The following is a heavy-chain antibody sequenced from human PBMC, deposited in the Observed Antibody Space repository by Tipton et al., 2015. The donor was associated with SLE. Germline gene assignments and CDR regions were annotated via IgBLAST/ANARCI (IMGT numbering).Heavy chain of an antibody. CDR1: GGSFSGYY. J-gene: IGHJ6*02. CDR2: ISLGGST. CDR3: ARVVAVGATHYYDMDV. D-gene: IGHD1-26*01. Sequence: TLSLTCAVYGGSFSGYYWSWIRRPPGKGLEWIGEISLGGSTNYNPSLKSRVTMTVDTSKTQFSLKLRSVTAADTAVYYCARVVAVGATHYYDMDVWGQGTTVTVYS. V-gene: IGHV4-34*01.